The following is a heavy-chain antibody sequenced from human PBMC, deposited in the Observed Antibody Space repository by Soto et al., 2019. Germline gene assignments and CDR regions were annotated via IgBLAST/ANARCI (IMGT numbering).Heavy chain of an antibody. V-gene: IGHV3-30-3*01. J-gene: IGHJ5*02. Sequence: GGSLRLSCAASGFTFSSYAMHWVRQAPGKGLEWVAVISYDGSNKYYADSVKGRFTISRDNSKNTLYLQMNSLRAEDTAVYYCASWGGGNWNYGVFYNWFDPWAQGTLVTVS. CDR2: ISYDGSNK. D-gene: IGHD1-7*01. CDR3: ASWGGGNWNYGVFYNWFDP. CDR1: GFTFSSYA.